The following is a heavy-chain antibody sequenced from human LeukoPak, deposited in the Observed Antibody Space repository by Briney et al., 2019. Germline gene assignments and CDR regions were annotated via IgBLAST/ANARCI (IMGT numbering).Heavy chain of an antibody. D-gene: IGHD2-2*01. CDR3: ARDKAAGDNVVIPAAIRFDP. CDR1: GYTFTGYY. J-gene: IGHJ5*02. CDR2: INPNSGGT. V-gene: IGHV1-2*02. Sequence: ASVKVSCKASGYTFTGYYMHWVRQAPGQGLEWMGWINPNSGGTNYAQKFQGRVTMTRDTSISTAYMELSRLRSDDTAVYYCARDKAAGDNVVIPAAIRFDPWGQGTLVTVSS.